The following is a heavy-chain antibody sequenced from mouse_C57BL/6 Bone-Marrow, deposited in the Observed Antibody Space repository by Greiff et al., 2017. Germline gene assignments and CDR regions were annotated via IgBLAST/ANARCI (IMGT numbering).Heavy chain of an antibody. CDR3: ASTESLDYYGSSEYYFDY. J-gene: IGHJ2*01. CDR1: GFTFSSYG. Sequence: EVQGVESGGDLVKPGGSLKLSCAASGFTFSSYGMSWVRRTPDKRLEWVATISSGGSYTYYPDSVKGRFTISRDNAKNTLYLQMSSLKSEDTAMYYCASTESLDYYGSSEYYFDYWGQGTTLTVSS. D-gene: IGHD1-1*01. V-gene: IGHV5-6*01. CDR2: ISSGGSYT.